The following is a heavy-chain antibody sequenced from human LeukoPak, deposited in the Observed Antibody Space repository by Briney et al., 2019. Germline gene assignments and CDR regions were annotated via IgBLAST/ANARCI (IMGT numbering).Heavy chain of an antibody. J-gene: IGHJ3*02. CDR1: EYTLTELS. D-gene: IGHD3-3*01. V-gene: IGHV1-24*01. Sequence: ASVKVSCKVSEYTLTELSMHWVRQAPGKGLEWMGGFDPEDGETIYAQKFQGRVTMTEDTSTDTAYMELSSLRSEDTAVYYCATAFWSGYSHDAFDIWGQGTMVTVSS. CDR3: ATAFWSGYSHDAFDI. CDR2: FDPEDGET.